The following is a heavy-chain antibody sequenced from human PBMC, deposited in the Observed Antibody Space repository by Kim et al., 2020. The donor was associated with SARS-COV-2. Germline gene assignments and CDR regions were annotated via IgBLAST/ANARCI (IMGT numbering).Heavy chain of an antibody. Sequence: SETLSLTCTVSGGSISSYYWSWIRQPPGKGLEWIGYIYYSGSTNYNPSLKSRVTISVDTSKNQFSLKLSSVTAADTAVYYCARGDYGDYDRYYYYGMDVWGQGTTVTVSS. D-gene: IGHD4-17*01. CDR3: ARGDYGDYDRYYYYGMDV. CDR2: IYYSGST. V-gene: IGHV4-59*01. J-gene: IGHJ6*02. CDR1: GGSISSYY.